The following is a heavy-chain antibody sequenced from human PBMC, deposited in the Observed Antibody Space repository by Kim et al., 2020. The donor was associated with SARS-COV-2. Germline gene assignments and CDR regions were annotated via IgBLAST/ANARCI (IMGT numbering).Heavy chain of an antibody. Sequence: GGSLRLSCAASGFTFSSYGMHWVRQAPGKGLEWVAVISYDGSNKYYADSVKGRFTISRDNSKNTLYLQMNSLRAEDTAVYYCAKDLVYYGDGDAFDIWGQGTMVTVSS. CDR2: ISYDGSNK. J-gene: IGHJ3*02. CDR1: GFTFSSYG. V-gene: IGHV3-30*18. D-gene: IGHD3-10*01. CDR3: AKDLVYYGDGDAFDI.